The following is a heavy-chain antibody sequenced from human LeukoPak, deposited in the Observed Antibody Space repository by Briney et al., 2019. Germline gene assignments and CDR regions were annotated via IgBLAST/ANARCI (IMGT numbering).Heavy chain of an antibody. CDR3: ARDVVGSLDY. Sequence: GSLRLSCAASGFTFSSYWMAWVRQAQGKGLEWVANIKGDESARHQADSVKGRFTISRDNTRNSLYLQMTNLRGDDTAVYYCARDVVGSLDYWGQGTLVTVSS. CDR2: IKGDESAR. V-gene: IGHV3-7*01. D-gene: IGHD1-26*01. CDR1: GFTFSSYW. J-gene: IGHJ4*02.